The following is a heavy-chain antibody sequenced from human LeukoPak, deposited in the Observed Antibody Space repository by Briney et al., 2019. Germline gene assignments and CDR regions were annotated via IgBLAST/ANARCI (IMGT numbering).Heavy chain of an antibody. Sequence: SVKVSCKASGGTFSSYAISWVRQAPGQGLEWMGGIIPIFGTANYAQKFQGRVTITADKSTSTAYMELSSLRSEDTAVYYCARGRGTMIVVVIRGKWDYAFDIWGQGTMATVSS. D-gene: IGHD3-22*01. CDR1: GGTFSSYA. CDR2: IIPIFGTA. CDR3: ARGRGTMIVVVIRGKWDYAFDI. V-gene: IGHV1-69*06. J-gene: IGHJ3*02.